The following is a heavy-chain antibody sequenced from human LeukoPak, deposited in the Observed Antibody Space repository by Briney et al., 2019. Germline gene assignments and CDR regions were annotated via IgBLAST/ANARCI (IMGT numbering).Heavy chain of an antibody. V-gene: IGHV4-59*01. D-gene: IGHD6-13*01. CDR2: IYYSGST. CDR3: ARDGSLGSSSWPDDYYYGMDA. CDR1: GGSISSYY. J-gene: IGHJ6*02. Sequence: SETLSLTCTVSGGSISSYYWSWIRQPPGKGLEWIGYIYYSGSTNYNPSLKSRVTISVDTSKNLFSLKLSSVTAADTAVYYCARDGSLGSSSWPDDYYYGMDAWGQGTTVTVSS.